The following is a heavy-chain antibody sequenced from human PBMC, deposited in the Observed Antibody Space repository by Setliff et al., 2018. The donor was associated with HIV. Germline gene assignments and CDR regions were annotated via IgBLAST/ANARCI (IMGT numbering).Heavy chain of an antibody. D-gene: IGHD5-12*01. Sequence: PGGSLRLSCAASGFTFSSYWMHWVRQAPGKGLVWVSRINSDGSSTSYADSVKGRFTISRDNAKNTLYLQMNSLRAEDTAVYYCAREGGERWLQLDYWGQGTLVTVSS. J-gene: IGHJ4*02. CDR2: INSDGSST. CDR1: GFTFSSYW. V-gene: IGHV3-74*01. CDR3: AREGGERWLQLDY.